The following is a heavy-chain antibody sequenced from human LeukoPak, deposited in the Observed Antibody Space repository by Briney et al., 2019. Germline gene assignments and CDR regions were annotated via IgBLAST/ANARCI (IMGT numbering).Heavy chain of an antibody. CDR1: GGSVNNNY. CDR3: ARDHVYCSGGSCYDAFDI. D-gene: IGHD2-15*01. Sequence: SETLSLTCTVSGGSVNNNYWSWIRQSPGKGLEWIGYIYYSGSTNYNPSLKSRVTISVDTSKNQFSLKLSSVTAADTAVYYCARDHVYCSGGSCYDAFDIWGQGTMVTVSS. J-gene: IGHJ3*02. V-gene: IGHV4-59*02. CDR2: IYYSGST.